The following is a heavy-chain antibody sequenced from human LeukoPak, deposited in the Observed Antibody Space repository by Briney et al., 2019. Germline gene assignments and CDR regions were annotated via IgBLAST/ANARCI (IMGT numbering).Heavy chain of an antibody. V-gene: IGHV4-59*01. Sequence: SETLSLTCTVSGGSISSYYWSWIRQPPGKGLEWIGYIYYSGSTNYNPSLKSRVTISVDTSKNQFSLKLSSVTAADTAVYYCARVQDATYYYDSRVDDAFDIWAKGQWSPSLQ. CDR3: ARVQDATYYYDSRVDDAFDI. CDR1: GGSISSYY. CDR2: IYYSGST. D-gene: IGHD3-22*01. J-gene: IGHJ3*02.